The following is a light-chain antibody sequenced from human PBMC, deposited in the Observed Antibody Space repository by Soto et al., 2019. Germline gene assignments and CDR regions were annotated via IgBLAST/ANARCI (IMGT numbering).Light chain of an antibody. J-gene: IGLJ2*01. Sequence: QSVLTQPASVSGSPGQSITISCTGTSSDVGGYNLVSWYQQLPDKAPKLIIYEGSKRPSGVSIRFSGSKSGNTASLTISGLQAEDQSDYYCCSYSGSRTLVFGGGTKLTVL. CDR2: EGS. CDR3: CSYSGSRTLV. CDR1: SSDVGGYNL. V-gene: IGLV2-23*01.